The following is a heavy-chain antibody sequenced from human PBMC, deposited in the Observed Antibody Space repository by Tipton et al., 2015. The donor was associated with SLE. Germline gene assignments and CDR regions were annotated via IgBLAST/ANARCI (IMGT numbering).Heavy chain of an antibody. J-gene: IGHJ4*02. V-gene: IGHV3-23*01. CDR2: ISGSGGST. D-gene: IGHD3-3*01. CDR1: GFTFSSYA. Sequence: GSLRLSCVASGFTFSSYAMSWVRQAPGKGLEWVSAISGSGGSTYYADSVKGRFTISRDNSKNTLLLKMNSLRAEDTAVYYCAKIPFMEWSLGYFDLWGQGALVTVSS. CDR3: AKIPFMEWSLGYFDL.